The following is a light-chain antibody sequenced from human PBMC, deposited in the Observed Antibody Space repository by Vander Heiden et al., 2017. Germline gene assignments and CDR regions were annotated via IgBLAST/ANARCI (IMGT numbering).Light chain of an antibody. CDR3: QQSYSTPIT. J-gene: IGKJ5*01. V-gene: IGKV1-39*01. Sequence: DIQMTQSPSSLSASVGDRVTITCRASQSITYFLNWYQQKPGKAPKLFIYSASSLQTGIPSRFSGSGSGTDFTLTINSLQPEDFATYHCQQSYSTPITFGQGTRLEIK. CDR1: QSITYF. CDR2: SAS.